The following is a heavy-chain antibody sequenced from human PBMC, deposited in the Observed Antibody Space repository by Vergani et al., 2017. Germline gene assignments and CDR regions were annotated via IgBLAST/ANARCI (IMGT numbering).Heavy chain of an antibody. Sequence: VQLQESGPGLVKPSETLTLTCDVSDSSIMTNPYWGWFRQSPGKGLEWIGCIHHSGDTHYNSSLKSRVSISFVSSSKFSLSLTSVTAADTAIYYCARHRCSGGFFPSSYFYGMDVWGPGTLVTVSS. CDR3: ARHRCSGGFFPSSYFYGMDV. CDR1: DSSIMTNPY. D-gene: IGHD3-10*02. V-gene: IGHV4-38-2*01. J-gene: IGHJ1*01. CDR2: IHHSGDT.